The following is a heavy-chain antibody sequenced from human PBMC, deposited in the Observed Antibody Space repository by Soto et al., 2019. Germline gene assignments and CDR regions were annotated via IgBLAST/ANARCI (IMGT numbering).Heavy chain of an antibody. Sequence: QVQLVESGGGLVKPGGSLRLSCAATGFTFSDHYMSWIRQAPGKGLEWVSYISGSATTIYYADSIKGRLTISRDNAKNSLFLQMTSLRLYATAVYYCARGRGEFGPWGKGTLLTVSS. CDR2: ISGSATTI. D-gene: IGHD3-10*01. CDR3: ARGRGEFGP. V-gene: IGHV3-11*01. CDR1: GFTFSDHY. J-gene: IGHJ5*02.